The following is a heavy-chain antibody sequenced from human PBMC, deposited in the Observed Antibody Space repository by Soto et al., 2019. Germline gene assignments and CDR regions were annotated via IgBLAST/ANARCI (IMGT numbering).Heavy chain of an antibody. J-gene: IGHJ4*02. V-gene: IGHV1-2*02. CDR1: GYTFTGYY. D-gene: IGHD6-13*01. Sequence: QVQLVQSGAEVKKPGASVKVSCKASGYTFTGYYLHWARQAPGQGLEWMGWINPNSGGANYAQQFQGRVTMTRDTSISTAYLEFSSLRSDDTAVYYCARGEGSSWYFYYFDYWGQGTLVTVSS. CDR2: INPNSGGA. CDR3: ARGEGSSWYFYYFDY.